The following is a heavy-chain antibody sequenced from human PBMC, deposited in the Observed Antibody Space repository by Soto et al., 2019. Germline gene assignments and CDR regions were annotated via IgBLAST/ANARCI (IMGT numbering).Heavy chain of an antibody. V-gene: IGHV1-2*02. D-gene: IGHD6-19*01. CDR3: AREASAVIFPDY. Sequence: ASVKVSCKASGYIFTAYSMHWVRQAPGQGLEWVGWFNPNSGDTIYAQKFQGRVTLTGDTSISTAYMELYSLTSDDTAVYYCAREASAVIFPDYWGPGTLRTVSS. J-gene: IGHJ4*02. CDR2: FNPNSGDT. CDR1: GYIFTAYS.